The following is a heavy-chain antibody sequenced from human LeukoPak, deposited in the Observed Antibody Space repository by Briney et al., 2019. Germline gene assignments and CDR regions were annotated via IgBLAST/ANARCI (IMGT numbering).Heavy chain of an antibody. Sequence: PGGSLRLSCAASGFTFSSYGMHWVRQAPGKGLEWVAFIRYDGSNKYYADSVKGRFTISRDNSKNTLYLQMNSLRADDTAVYYCAKDPYGDYGNWFDPWGQGTLVTVSS. D-gene: IGHD4-17*01. CDR3: AKDPYGDYGNWFDP. CDR2: IRYDGSNK. V-gene: IGHV3-30*02. J-gene: IGHJ5*02. CDR1: GFTFSSYG.